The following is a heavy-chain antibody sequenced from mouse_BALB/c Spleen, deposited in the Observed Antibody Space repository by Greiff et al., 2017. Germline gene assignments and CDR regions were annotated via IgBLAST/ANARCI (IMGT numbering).Heavy chain of an antibody. CDR1: GYTFTSYW. Sequence: QVQLQQSGAELAKPGASVKMSCKASGYTFTSYWMHWVKQRPGQGLEWIGYINPSPGYTEYNQKFKDKATLTADKSSSTAYMQLSSLTSEDSAVYYGGRYYRLTHYYAMGHWGQGTSVT. CDR2: INPSPGYT. V-gene: IGHV1-7*01. J-gene: IGHJ4*01. D-gene: IGHD2-14*01. CDR3: GRYYRLTHYYAMGH.